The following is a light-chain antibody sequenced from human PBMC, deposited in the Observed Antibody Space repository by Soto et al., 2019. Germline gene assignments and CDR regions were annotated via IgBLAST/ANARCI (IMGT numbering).Light chain of an antibody. CDR2: GAS. CDR1: QSVANNY. Sequence: EIVLTQSPGTLSLSPGERATLSCRASQSVANNYLAWYQQKPGQAPRLLIDGASRRATAIPDRFSGSGSGTDFTLTISRLEPEDFAVFYCQQYNNWPPGITFGQGTRLEIK. V-gene: IGKV3-20*01. J-gene: IGKJ5*01. CDR3: QQYNNWPPGIT.